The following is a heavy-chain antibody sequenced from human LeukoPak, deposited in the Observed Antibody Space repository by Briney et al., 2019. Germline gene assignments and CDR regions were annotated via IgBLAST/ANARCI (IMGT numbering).Heavy chain of an antibody. CDR1: VYTFTGYY. CDR2: INPNSGGT. CDR3: ARDLVVGYCSGGSCYSGLYYFDY. Sequence: GASVRVSCKASVYTFTGYYMHWVRQAPGQGLEWMGWINPNSGGTNYAQKFQGRVTMTRVTSISTAYMELSRLRSDDTAVYYCARDLVVGYCSGGSCYSGLYYFDYWGQGTLVTVSS. V-gene: IGHV1-2*02. D-gene: IGHD2-15*01. J-gene: IGHJ4*02.